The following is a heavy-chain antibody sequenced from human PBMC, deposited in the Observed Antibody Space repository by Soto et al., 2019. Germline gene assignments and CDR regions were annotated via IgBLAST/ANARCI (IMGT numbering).Heavy chain of an antibody. CDR3: AKGELINPHLFEF. CDR2: VSYDGSNK. D-gene: IGHD1-26*01. V-gene: IGHV3-30*18. CDR1: GFTLSHYD. J-gene: IGHJ4*02. Sequence: QVQLVESGGGVVKPGRSLRLSCVASGFTLSHYDMNWVRQAPGKGLEWVAVVSYDGSNKYYGDSVRGRFTISRDNSKNTLYLQMNSLRAEDTAVYYCAKGELINPHLFEFWGQGALVTVSS.